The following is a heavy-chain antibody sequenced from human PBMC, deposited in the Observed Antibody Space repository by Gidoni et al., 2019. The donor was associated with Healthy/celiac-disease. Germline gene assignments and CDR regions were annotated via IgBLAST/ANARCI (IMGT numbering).Heavy chain of an antibody. J-gene: IGHJ5*02. CDR3: ARPMTGTTFWGGFDP. CDR1: GGSISSSSYY. Sequence: LQLQESGPGLVKPSETLSLTCTVSGGSISSSSYYWGWIRQPPGKGLEWIGRIYYSGSTYYNPSLKSRVTISVDTSKNQFSLKLSAVTAADTAVYYCARPMTGTTFWGGFDPWGQGTLVTVSS. CDR2: IYYSGST. V-gene: IGHV4-39*01. D-gene: IGHD1-1*01.